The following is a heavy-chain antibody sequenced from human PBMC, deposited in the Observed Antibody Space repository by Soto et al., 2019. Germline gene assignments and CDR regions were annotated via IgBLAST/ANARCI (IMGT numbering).Heavy chain of an antibody. D-gene: IGHD3-3*01. CDR2: IYYSGST. J-gene: IGHJ3*02. Sequence: SETLSLTCTVSGGSVSSGSYYWSWIRQPPGKGLEWIGYIYYSGSTNYNPSLKSRVTISVDTSKNQFSLKLSSVTAADTAVYYCARERTIFGVPRGAFDIWGQGTMVTVSS. V-gene: IGHV4-61*01. CDR3: ARERTIFGVPRGAFDI. CDR1: GGSVSSGSYY.